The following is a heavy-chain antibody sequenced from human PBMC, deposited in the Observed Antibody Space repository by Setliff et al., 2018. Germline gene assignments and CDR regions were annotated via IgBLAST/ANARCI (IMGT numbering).Heavy chain of an antibody. CDR3: AREGVDTRSSTDYRYYMDL. V-gene: IGHV1-69*05. Sequence: GASVKVSCKASGGTFSSYGISWVRQAPGQGLEWVGGTSPNFGTTNYEQEFQGRVTIITDESTSTAYMELSRLRFEATAVYYCAREGVDTRSSTDYRYYMDLWGKGTTVTVSS. J-gene: IGHJ6*03. CDR1: GGTFSSYG. D-gene: IGHD3-22*01. CDR2: TSPNFGTT.